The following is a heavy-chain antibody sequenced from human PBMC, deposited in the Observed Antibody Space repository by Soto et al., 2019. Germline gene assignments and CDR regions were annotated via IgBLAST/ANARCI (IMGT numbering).Heavy chain of an antibody. Sequence: EVQLVESGGGLVQPGGSLRLSCAASGFTFSSYWMHWVRQAPGKGLVWVSRINSDGSSTSYADSVKGRFTISRDNAKNTLYLQMNSLRAEDTAVYYCARAKCGGDCYPGPNWFDPWGQGTLVTVSS. J-gene: IGHJ5*02. CDR1: GFTFSSYW. CDR2: INSDGSST. D-gene: IGHD2-21*02. V-gene: IGHV3-74*01. CDR3: ARAKCGGDCYPGPNWFDP.